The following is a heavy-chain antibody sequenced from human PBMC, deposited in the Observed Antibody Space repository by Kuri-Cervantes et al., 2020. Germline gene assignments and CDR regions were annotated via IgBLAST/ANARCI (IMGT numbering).Heavy chain of an antibody. CDR2: INHSGST. V-gene: IGHV4-34*01. D-gene: IGHD6-13*01. Sequence: GSLRLSCAVYGGSFSGYYWSWIRQPPGKGLEWIGEINHSGSTNYNPSLRGRVTISADTSKNQFSLKLSSVTAADTAVYYCARGGRRIKYSSSWSTGGFDPWGQGTLVTVSS. CDR1: GGSFSGYY. J-gene: IGHJ5*02. CDR3: ARGGRRIKYSSSWSTGGFDP.